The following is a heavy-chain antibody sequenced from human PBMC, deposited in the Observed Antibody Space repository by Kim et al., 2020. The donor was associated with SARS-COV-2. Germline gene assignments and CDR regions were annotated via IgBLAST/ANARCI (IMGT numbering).Heavy chain of an antibody. CDR1: GGTFSSYA. Sequence: SVKVSCKASGGTFSSYAISWVRQAPGQGLEWMGGIIPIFGTANYAQKFQGRVTITADESTSTAYMELSSLRSEDTAVYYCARSYERYYYDSSGYYYFDYWGQGTLVTVSS. V-gene: IGHV1-69*13. CDR3: ARSYERYYYDSSGYYYFDY. CDR2: IIPIFGTA. D-gene: IGHD3-22*01. J-gene: IGHJ4*02.